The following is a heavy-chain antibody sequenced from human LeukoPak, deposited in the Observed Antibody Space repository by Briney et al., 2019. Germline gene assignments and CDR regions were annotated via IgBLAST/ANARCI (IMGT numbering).Heavy chain of an antibody. CDR2: MNPNSGNT. V-gene: IGHV1-8*01. D-gene: IGHD2-15*01. J-gene: IGHJ3*02. CDR1: GYTFTSYD. Sequence: ASVKVSCKASGYTFTSYDINWVRQATGQVLAWMGWMNPNSGNTGYAQRFQGRVTMTRNTSISTAYMELSSLRSEDTAVYYCAIQDNGSPYCSGGCCYSHAFDIWGQGTMVTVSS. CDR3: AIQDNGSPYCSGGCCYSHAFDI.